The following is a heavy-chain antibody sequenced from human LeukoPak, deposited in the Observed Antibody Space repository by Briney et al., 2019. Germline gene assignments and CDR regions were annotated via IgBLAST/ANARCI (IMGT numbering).Heavy chain of an antibody. J-gene: IGHJ3*02. Sequence: ASVKVSCKASGYSFTGYYIHWVRQAPGQGLEWMGRINPNSGDTTYAQKFQGRVTVTRDTSIRTAYMELSSLTSDDTAVYYCVRDHDSSGRTDDAFDIWGQGTMVTVSS. CDR3: VRDHDSSGRTDDAFDI. D-gene: IGHD3-22*01. CDR1: GYSFTGYY. CDR2: INPNSGDT. V-gene: IGHV1-2*06.